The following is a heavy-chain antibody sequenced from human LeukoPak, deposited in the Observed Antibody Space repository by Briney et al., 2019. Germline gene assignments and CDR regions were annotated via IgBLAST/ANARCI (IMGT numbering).Heavy chain of an antibody. Sequence: GGSLRLSCAASGFSFSTYSMNWVRHAPGKGLEWVSSISSSSSCIYYADSVKGRFTISRDNAKNSLYLQMNSLRAEDTAVYYCARDPGPAVGYWGQGTLVTVSS. CDR1: GFSFSTYS. CDR2: ISSSSSCI. V-gene: IGHV3-21*01. CDR3: ARDPGPAVGY. J-gene: IGHJ4*02. D-gene: IGHD1-14*01.